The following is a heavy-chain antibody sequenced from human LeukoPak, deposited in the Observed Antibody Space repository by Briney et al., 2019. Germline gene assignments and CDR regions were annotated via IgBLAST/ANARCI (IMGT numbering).Heavy chain of an antibody. J-gene: IGHJ5*02. CDR3: AYYDFDRNNWFDP. V-gene: IGHV4-61*09. CDR1: GGSISSGSYD. Sequence: SETLSLTCTVSGGSISSGSYDWYWIRQPAGKGLEWIGHIYTSGSSNYNPSLKSRVTISVDTSKNQFSLKLSSVTAADTAVYYCAYYDFDRNNWFDPWGQGTLVTVSS. D-gene: IGHD3-3*01. CDR2: IYTSGSS.